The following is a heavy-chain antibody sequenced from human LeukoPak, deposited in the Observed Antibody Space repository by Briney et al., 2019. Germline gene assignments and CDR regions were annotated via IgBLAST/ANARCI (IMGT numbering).Heavy chain of an antibody. D-gene: IGHD3-9*01. V-gene: IGHV1-8*01. Sequence: ASVKVSCTASGYTFTSYDINWVRQATGQGLEWMGWMNPNSGNTGYAQKFQGRVTMTRNTSISTAYMELSSLRSEDTAVYYCARGGGIRYFDWLYDYWGQGTLVTVSS. CDR2: MNPNSGNT. CDR3: ARGGGIRYFDWLYDY. CDR1: GYTFTSYD. J-gene: IGHJ4*02.